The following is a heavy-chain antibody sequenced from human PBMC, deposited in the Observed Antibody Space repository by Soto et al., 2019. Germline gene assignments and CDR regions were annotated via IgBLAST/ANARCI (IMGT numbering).Heavy chain of an antibody. CDR3: ATAMTYSSSWFWFDP. CDR2: FDPEDGET. V-gene: IGHV1-24*01. D-gene: IGHD6-13*01. Sequence: ASVKVSCKVSGYTLTELSMHWVRQAPGKGLEWMGGFDPEDGETIYAQKFQGRVTMTEDTSTDTAYMELSSLRSEDTAVYYCATAMTYSSSWFWFDPWGQGTLVTVSS. J-gene: IGHJ5*02. CDR1: GYTLTELS.